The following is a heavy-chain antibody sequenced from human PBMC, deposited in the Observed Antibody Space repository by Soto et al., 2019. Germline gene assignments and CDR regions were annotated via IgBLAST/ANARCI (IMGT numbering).Heavy chain of an antibody. D-gene: IGHD6-19*01. Sequence: ASVKVSCEASGYTFTSYGISWVRQAPGQGLEWMGWISAYNGNTNYAQKLQGRVTMTTDTSTSTAYMELRSLRSDDTAVYYCARDGSGWYSFQNFDYWGQGTLFTVSS. CDR2: ISAYNGNT. CDR1: GYTFTSYG. CDR3: ARDGSGWYSFQNFDY. V-gene: IGHV1-18*01. J-gene: IGHJ4*02.